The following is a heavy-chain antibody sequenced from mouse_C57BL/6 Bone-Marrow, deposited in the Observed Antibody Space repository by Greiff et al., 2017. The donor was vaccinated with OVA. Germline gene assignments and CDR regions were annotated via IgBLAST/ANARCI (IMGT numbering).Heavy chain of an antibody. V-gene: IGHV2-2*01. CDR2: IWSGGGT. CDR3: ARNYDGYPTWFAY. Sequence: VQGVESGPGLVQPSQSLSITCTVSGFSLTSYGVHWVRQSPGKGLEWLGVIWSGGGTDYNAAFISRLSISKDNSKSQVFFKMNSLQADDTAIYDCARNYDGYPTWFAYGGQGTLVTVSA. D-gene: IGHD2-3*01. CDR1: GFSLTSYG. J-gene: IGHJ3*01.